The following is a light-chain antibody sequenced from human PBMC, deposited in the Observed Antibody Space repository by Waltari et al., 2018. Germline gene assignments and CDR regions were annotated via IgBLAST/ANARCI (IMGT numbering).Light chain of an antibody. CDR1: QGVNTW. Sequence: DIQMTQSPSSVSASVGDRVTITCRASQGVNTWLAWYQQKPGKAPKLLIYTTSTLQTGVPSRFSGIGSGTDFTLTISSLQPEDFATYYCQQANSSPLTFGQGTKVEV. V-gene: IGKV1-12*01. CDR2: TTS. CDR3: QQANSSPLT. J-gene: IGKJ1*01.